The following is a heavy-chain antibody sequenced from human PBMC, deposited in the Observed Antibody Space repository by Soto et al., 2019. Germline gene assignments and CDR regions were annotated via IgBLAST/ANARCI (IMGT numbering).Heavy chain of an antibody. CDR1: GGSISSGDYY. CDR2: IYYSGST. V-gene: IGHV4-30-4*01. CDR3: ASSYYNDSSGSNTDY. Sequence: PSETLSLTCTVSGGSISSGDYYWSWIRQPPGKGLEWIGYIYYSGSTYYNPSLKSRVTISVDTSKNQFSLKLSSVTAADTAVYYCASSYYNDSSGSNTDYRAQQTPVTVSS. J-gene: IGHJ4*02. D-gene: IGHD3-22*01.